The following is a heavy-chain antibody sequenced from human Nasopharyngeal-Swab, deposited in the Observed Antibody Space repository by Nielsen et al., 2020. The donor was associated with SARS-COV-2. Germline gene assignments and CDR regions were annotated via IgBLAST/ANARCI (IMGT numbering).Heavy chain of an antibody. V-gene: IGHV3-23*01. CDR3: AKDGAQQLVRPYYFDY. CDR2: ISGSGGST. D-gene: IGHD6-13*01. Sequence: GESLKISCAASGFTFSSYAMSWVRQAPGKGLEWVSAISGSGGSTYYADSVKGRFTISRDNSKNTLYLQMNSLRAEDTVVYYCAKDGAQQLVRPYYFDYWGQGTLVTVSS. CDR1: GFTFSSYA. J-gene: IGHJ4*02.